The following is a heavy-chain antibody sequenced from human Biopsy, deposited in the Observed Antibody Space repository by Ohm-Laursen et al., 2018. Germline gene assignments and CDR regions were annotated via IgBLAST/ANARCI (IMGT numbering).Heavy chain of an antibody. Sequence: PSETPSLTCAVTYGSISGHFWSWIRQAPGKGLEWIGYVYYNGNTNYSPSLKSRATISLDTSKDRFSLKLTSVTAADTAVYYCAIHIGSSWEWAFDIWGRGTMVTVSS. CDR1: YGSISGHF. J-gene: IGHJ3*02. CDR2: VYYNGNT. D-gene: IGHD6-13*01. V-gene: IGHV4-59*08. CDR3: AIHIGSSWEWAFDI.